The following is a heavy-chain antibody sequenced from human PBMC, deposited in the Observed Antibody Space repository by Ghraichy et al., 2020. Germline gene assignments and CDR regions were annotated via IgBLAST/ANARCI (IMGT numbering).Heavy chain of an antibody. D-gene: IGHD2-21*02. J-gene: IGHJ4*02. Sequence: ASVKVSCKVSGYTLTELSMHWVRQAPGKGLEWMGGFDPEDGETIYAQKFQGRVTMTEDTSTDTAYMELSSLRSEDTAVYYCATAPVLCGGDCYYYFDYWGQGTLVTVSS. V-gene: IGHV1-24*01. CDR2: FDPEDGET. CDR3: ATAPVLCGGDCYYYFDY. CDR1: GYTLTELS.